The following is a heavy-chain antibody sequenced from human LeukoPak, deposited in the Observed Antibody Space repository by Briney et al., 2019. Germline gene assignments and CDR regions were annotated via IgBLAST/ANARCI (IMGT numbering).Heavy chain of an antibody. Sequence: SETLSLTCAVHGGSLSYYYWSWIRQPPGKGLEWIGEINHSGSTNYNPSLKSRVTISVDTSKNQFSLNLNSVTAADTAVYYCVRGGGTEIGYWGQGTLVTVSS. CDR2: INHSGST. D-gene: IGHD1-1*01. J-gene: IGHJ4*02. V-gene: IGHV4-34*01. CDR3: VRGGGTEIGY. CDR1: GGSLSYYY.